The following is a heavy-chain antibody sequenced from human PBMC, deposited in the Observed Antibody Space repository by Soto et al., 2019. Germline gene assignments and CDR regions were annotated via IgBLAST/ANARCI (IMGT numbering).Heavy chain of an antibody. CDR3: ARAVTDQAAYYDSSGYYFPHPYFDY. CDR2: IKQDGSEK. J-gene: IGHJ4*02. Sequence: GGSLRLSCAASGFTFSSYWMSWVRQAPGKGLEWVANIKQDGSEKYYVDSVKGRFTISRDNAKNSLYLQMNSLRAEDTAVYYCARAVTDQAAYYDSSGYYFPHPYFDYWCQGTLVTVSS. V-gene: IGHV3-7*05. CDR1: GFTFSSYW. D-gene: IGHD3-22*01.